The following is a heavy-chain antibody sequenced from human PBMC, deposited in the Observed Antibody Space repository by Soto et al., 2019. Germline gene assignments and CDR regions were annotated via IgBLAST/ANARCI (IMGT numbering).Heavy chain of an antibody. J-gene: IGHJ4*02. V-gene: IGHV4-39*02. Sequence: PSETLSLTCTVSGGSISSSDYFWGWIRQPPGKGLEWVGNIIYSGSASYHPSLKSRVTISVDTSKNQVSLYLQMDSLRPEDTAVYYCARDQPGYSYGYGLGYWGQGTLVTVSS. CDR2: IIYSGSA. CDR3: ARDQPGYSYGYGLGY. D-gene: IGHD5-18*01. CDR1: GGSISSSDYF.